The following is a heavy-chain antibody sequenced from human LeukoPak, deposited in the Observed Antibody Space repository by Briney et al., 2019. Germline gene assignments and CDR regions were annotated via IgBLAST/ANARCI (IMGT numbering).Heavy chain of an antibody. CDR1: GYTFTSYY. J-gene: IGHJ4*02. Sequence: ASVKVSCKASGYTFTSYYMHWVRQAPGQGLEWMGIINPSGGSTSYAQKFQGRVTMTRNTSISTAYMELSSLRSEDTAVYYCWSSGTYYFDYWGQGTLVTVSS. D-gene: IGHD3-10*01. V-gene: IGHV1-46*01. CDR3: WSSGTYYFDY. CDR2: INPSGGST.